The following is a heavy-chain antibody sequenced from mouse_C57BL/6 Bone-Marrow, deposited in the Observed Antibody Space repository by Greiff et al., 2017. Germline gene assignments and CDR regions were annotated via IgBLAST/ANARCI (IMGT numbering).Heavy chain of an antibody. CDR2: INDGGSYT. D-gene: IGHD1-1*01. V-gene: IGHV5-4*03. CDR3: ARNLFSTWYFDD. Sequence: EVKLVESGGGLVKPGGSVKLSCAASGYTFSSYSMSWVRQTPEKRLEWVATINDGGSYTYYTDNVKGKFTISRDKATNNPYLQMSRLKSEDTAVYYCARNLFSTWYFDDWGQGTTVTVSS. CDR1: GYTFSSYS. J-gene: IGHJ1*01.